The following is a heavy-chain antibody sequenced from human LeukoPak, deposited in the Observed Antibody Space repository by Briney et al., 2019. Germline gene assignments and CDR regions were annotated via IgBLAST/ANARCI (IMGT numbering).Heavy chain of an antibody. J-gene: IGHJ4*02. V-gene: IGHV4-59*01. Sequence: SETLSLTCTVSGGSISSYYWSWIRQPPGKGLEGIGYIYYSGSTNYNPSLKSRVTISVDTSKNQFSLKLSSVTAADTAVYYCARQDSSGWYGYWGQGTLVTVSS. CDR1: GGSISSYY. CDR2: IYYSGST. D-gene: IGHD6-19*01. CDR3: ARQDSSGWYGY.